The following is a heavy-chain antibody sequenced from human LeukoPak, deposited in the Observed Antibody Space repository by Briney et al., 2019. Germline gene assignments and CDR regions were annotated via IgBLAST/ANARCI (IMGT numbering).Heavy chain of an antibody. V-gene: IGHV3-11*01. CDR1: GFTFSDYY. Sequence: GGSLRLSCAASGFTFSDYYMSWIRQAPGKGLEWVSYISSSGSTIYYADSVKGRFTISRDNAKNSLYLQMNSLRAEETAVYSCAGDDPITMIVGGGGMDYWGQGTLVTVSS. D-gene: IGHD3-22*01. CDR3: AGDDPITMIVGGGGMDY. CDR2: ISSSGSTI. J-gene: IGHJ4*02.